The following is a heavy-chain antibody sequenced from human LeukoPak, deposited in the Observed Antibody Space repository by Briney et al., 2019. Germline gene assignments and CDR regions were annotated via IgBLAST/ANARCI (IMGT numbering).Heavy chain of an antibody. CDR3: ARGGYGSGWDYMDV. V-gene: IGHV4-34*01. D-gene: IGHD3-10*01. Sequence: SETLSLTCAVYGGSFSGYYWNWIRQPPGKGLEWIGGINHSGNTNYNPSLKSRVTISVDTSKNQFSLKLSSATAADTAVYYCARGGYGSGWDYMDVWGKGTTVTVSS. CDR1: GGSFSGYY. J-gene: IGHJ6*03. CDR2: INHSGNT.